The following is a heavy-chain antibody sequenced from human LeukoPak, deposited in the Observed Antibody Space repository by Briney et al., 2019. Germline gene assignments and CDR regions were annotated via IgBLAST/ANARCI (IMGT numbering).Heavy chain of an antibody. Sequence: SQTLSLTCAVSGGSISSGGYSWSWIRQPPGKGLEWIGYIYYSGSTNYNPSLKSRVTISVDTSKNRFSLKLSSVTAADTAVYYCARDEYCSGGSCYGNWFDPWGQGTLVTVSS. CDR2: IYYSGST. CDR3: ARDEYCSGGSCYGNWFDP. V-gene: IGHV4-61*08. J-gene: IGHJ5*02. D-gene: IGHD2-15*01. CDR1: GGSISSGGYS.